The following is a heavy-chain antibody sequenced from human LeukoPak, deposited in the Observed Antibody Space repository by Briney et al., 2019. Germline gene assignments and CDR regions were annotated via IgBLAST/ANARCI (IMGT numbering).Heavy chain of an antibody. J-gene: IGHJ5*02. Sequence: SETLSLTCGVSGGSISSSTYYWGWIRQPPGKGLEWIGNIYNSGSTYYNPSLKSRVTISVDTSKNQFSLKLSSVTAADTAVYYCARQAYSSNSGWFDPWGQGTLVTVSS. CDR3: ARQAYSSNSGWFDP. CDR1: GGSISSSTYY. D-gene: IGHD6-13*01. V-gene: IGHV4-39*01. CDR2: IYNSGST.